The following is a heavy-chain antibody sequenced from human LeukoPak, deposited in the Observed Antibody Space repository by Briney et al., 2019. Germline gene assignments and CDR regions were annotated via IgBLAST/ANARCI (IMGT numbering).Heavy chain of an antibody. J-gene: IGHJ4*02. V-gene: IGHV1-69*04. CDR3: ARGYSRQTCFDY. D-gene: IGHD6-13*01. CDR1: GGTFSSYA. Sequence: SVKVSCKASGGTFSSYAISWVRQAPGQGLEWMGRIIPILGIANYAQKFQGRVTITADKSTSTAYMELSSLRSEDTAVYYCARGYSRQTCFDYWGQGTLATVSS. CDR2: IIPILGIA.